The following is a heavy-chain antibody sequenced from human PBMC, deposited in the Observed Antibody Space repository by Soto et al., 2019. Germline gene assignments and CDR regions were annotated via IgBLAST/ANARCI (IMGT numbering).Heavy chain of an antibody. D-gene: IGHD3-22*01. Sequence: SETLSLTCTVSGDSISSRDCYWSWIRQSPGKGLEWIGYVYYSGRTNYNPSLKSRVIISVDTSKNQFSLKLSSVTAADTAVYYCARVRHSSGYYSAIDSWGQGSLVTVSS. CDR3: ARVRHSSGYYSAIDS. CDR2: VYYSGRT. J-gene: IGHJ4*02. V-gene: IGHV4-61*08. CDR1: GDSISSRDCY.